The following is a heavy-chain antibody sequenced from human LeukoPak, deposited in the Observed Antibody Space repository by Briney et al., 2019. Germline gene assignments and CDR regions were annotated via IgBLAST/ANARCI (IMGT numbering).Heavy chain of an antibody. CDR1: GYTFTGCY. J-gene: IGHJ4*02. CDR2: INPYSGDT. Sequence: GASVKVSCKASGYTFTGCYMHWVRQAPGQGLEWMGWINPYSGDTMYAQKFQGRVTMTRDTSISTAYMELNRLRSDDTAVYYCARTNGGYEYNWGQGTLVIVSS. V-gene: IGHV1-2*02. CDR3: ARTNGGYEYN. D-gene: IGHD5-12*01.